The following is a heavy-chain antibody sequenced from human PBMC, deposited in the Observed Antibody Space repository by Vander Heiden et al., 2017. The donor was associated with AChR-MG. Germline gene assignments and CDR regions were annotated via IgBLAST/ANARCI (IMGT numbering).Heavy chain of an antibody. CDR1: GGSFSGYY. Sequence: QVQLQQWGAGLLKPSETLSLTCAVYGGSFSGYYWSWIRQPPGKGLEWIGEINHSGSTNYNPSLKSRVTISVDTSKNQFSLKLSSVTAADTAVYYCARGGQWLGRRKAGWFDPWGQGTLVTVSS. CDR3: ARGGQWLGRRKAGWFDP. J-gene: IGHJ5*02. V-gene: IGHV4-34*01. D-gene: IGHD6-19*01. CDR2: INHSGST.